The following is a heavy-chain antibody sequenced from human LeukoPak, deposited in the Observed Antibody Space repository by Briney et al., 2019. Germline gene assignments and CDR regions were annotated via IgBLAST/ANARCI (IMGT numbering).Heavy chain of an antibody. Sequence: GGSLRLSCAASGFTFRSYGMHWVRQAPGKGLEWVAVISYDGSNKYYADSVKGRFTISRDNSKNTLYLQMNSLRAEDTAVYYCARDGEDYGSGPRGDYWGQGTLVTVSS. CDR1: GFTFRSYG. D-gene: IGHD4-17*01. CDR3: ARDGEDYGSGPRGDY. V-gene: IGHV3-30*19. J-gene: IGHJ4*02. CDR2: ISYDGSNK.